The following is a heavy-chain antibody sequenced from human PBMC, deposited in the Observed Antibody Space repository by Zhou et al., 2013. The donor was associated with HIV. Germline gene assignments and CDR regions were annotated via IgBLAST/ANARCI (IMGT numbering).Heavy chain of an antibody. J-gene: IGHJ4*02. V-gene: IGHV1-69*04. CDR1: GGTFSSYA. Sequence: QVQLVQSGAEVKKPGSSVKVSCKASGGTFSSYAISWVRQAPGQGLEWMGRIIPILGIANYAQKFQGRVTITADKSTSTAYMELSSLRSEDTAVYYCARVARTHLYGGSYYFDYWGQGTLVTVSS. D-gene: IGHD4-17*01. CDR3: ARVARTHLYGGSYYFDY. CDR2: IIPILGIA.